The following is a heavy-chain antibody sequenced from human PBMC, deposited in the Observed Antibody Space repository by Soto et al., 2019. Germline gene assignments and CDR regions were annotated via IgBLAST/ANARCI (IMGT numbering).Heavy chain of an antibody. J-gene: IGHJ4*02. CDR1: GGSVSSRGFY. CDR3: ARLPDISGWPFDF. CDR2: MAFDGRT. V-gene: IGHV4-61*08. D-gene: IGHD6-19*01. Sequence: QVQLQESGPGLVMPSETLSLTCSVSGGSVSSRGFYWTWIRQPPGKGLDWIGYMAFDGRTNYNPSPESRVTITQDTSKNQFSLNLGSVTAADTAIYYCARLPDISGWPFDFWGQGTLVTVSS.